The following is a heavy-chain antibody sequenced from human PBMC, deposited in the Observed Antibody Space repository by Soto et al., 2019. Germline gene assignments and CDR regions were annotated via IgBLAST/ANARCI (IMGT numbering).Heavy chain of an antibody. CDR1: GGSVTYNSYY. J-gene: IGHJ4*02. V-gene: IGHV4-39*01. D-gene: IGHD2-21*01. Sequence: SETLSLTCSVSGGSVTYNSYYWGWIRQPPGKGLEWVGGIFYTGTPYYNPSLKDRLSISVDTSKNSFSLNLTSVTAADTAVYFCARLVVVAPVANVWGEGALVTVSS. CDR3: ARLVVVAPVANV. CDR2: IFYTGTP.